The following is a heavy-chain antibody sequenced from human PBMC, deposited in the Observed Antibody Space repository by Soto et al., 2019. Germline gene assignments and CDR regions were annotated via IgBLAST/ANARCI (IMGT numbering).Heavy chain of an antibody. V-gene: IGHV4-59*13. J-gene: IGHJ4*02. CDR1: GGSISSYY. CDR2: IYYSGRT. CDR3: ASDRAEEGFY. Sequence: QVQLQESGPGLVKPSETLSLTCTVSGGSISSYYWSCIRQPPGKGLEWIGYIYYSGRTNYNPSLERRVTVAVDTSENQFAVKLSSVTAADTAVYYCASDRAEEGFYWGQGTLVTVSS.